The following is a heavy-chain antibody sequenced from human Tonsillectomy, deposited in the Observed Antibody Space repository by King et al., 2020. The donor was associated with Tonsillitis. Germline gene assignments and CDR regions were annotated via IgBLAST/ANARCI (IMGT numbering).Heavy chain of an antibody. V-gene: IGHV1-18*04. CDR3: ARDKAGGTRGYFDY. Sequence: VQLVQSGGEVKKPGASVKVSCKASGYTFTSYGITWVRQAPGQGLEWMGWISAYNGNTDYAQNLQGRVTMTTDTSTSTAYMELRSLRSDDTAVYYCARDKAGGTRGYFDYWGQGTLVTVSS. CDR1: GYTFTSYG. J-gene: IGHJ4*02. CDR2: ISAYNGNT. D-gene: IGHD1-14*01.